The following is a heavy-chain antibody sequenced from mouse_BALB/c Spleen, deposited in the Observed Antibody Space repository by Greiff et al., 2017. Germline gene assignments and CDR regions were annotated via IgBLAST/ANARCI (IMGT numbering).Heavy chain of an antibody. V-gene: IGHV14-3*02. CDR2: IDPANGNT. CDR1: GFNIKDTY. Sequence: VQLQQSGAELVKPGASVKLSCTASGFNIKDTYMHWVKQRPEQGLEWIGRIDPANGNTKYDPKFQGKATLTADTSSNTAYLQLSSLTSEDTAVYYCAPTVEGAWFAYWGQGTLVTVSA. J-gene: IGHJ3*01. D-gene: IGHD1-1*01. CDR3: APTVEGAWFAY.